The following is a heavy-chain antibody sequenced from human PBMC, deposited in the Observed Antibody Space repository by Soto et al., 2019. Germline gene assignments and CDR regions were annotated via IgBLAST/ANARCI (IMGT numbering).Heavy chain of an antibody. CDR2: INDRGSI. D-gene: IGHD3-9*01. CDR3: ARESHDILTGPPWVWYFDL. CDR1: GGSFSGYY. J-gene: IGHJ2*01. Sequence: QVQLQQWGAGPLRPLETLSLTCGVSGGSFSGYYWAWIRQSPGKGLEWIGEINDRGSINYNPSLKSLVTIAGPPWKNHYSLNPSSVTAAASAVYYCARESHDILTGPPWVWYFDLWGRGTLVTVSS. V-gene: IGHV4-34*01.